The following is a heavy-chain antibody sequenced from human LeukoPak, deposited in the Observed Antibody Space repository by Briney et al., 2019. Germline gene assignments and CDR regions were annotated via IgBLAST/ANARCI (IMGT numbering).Heavy chain of an antibody. D-gene: IGHD6-13*01. CDR1: GFTFSSYW. J-gene: IGHJ6*02. CDR2: IKQDGSEK. V-gene: IGHV3-7*01. Sequence: PGGSLRLSCAASGFTFSSYWMSWVRQAPGKGLEWVANIKQDGSEKYYVDSVKGRFTISRDNAKNSLYLQMNSLRAEDTAVYYCATSAGSSSWYPGYYYGMDVWGQGTTVTVSS. CDR3: ATSAGSSSWYPGYYYGMDV.